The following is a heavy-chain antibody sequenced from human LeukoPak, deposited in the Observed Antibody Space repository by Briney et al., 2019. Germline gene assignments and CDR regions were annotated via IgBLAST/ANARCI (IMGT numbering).Heavy chain of an antibody. D-gene: IGHD3-10*01. CDR1: GGSISSGGYS. V-gene: IGHV4-31*03. CDR3: ARGWGNYGSGSYYNEGLYYFDY. Sequence: SQTLSLTCTVSGGSISSGGYSWSWIRQHPGKGLEWIGYIYYSGSTSYNPSLKSRVTISVDTSKNKISLKLSSVTAADTAVYYCARGWGNYGSGSYYNEGLYYFDYWGQGTLVTVSS. J-gene: IGHJ4*02. CDR2: IYYSGST.